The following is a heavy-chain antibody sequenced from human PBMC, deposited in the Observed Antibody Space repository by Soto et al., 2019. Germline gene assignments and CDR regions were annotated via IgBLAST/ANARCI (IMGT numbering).Heavy chain of an antibody. J-gene: IGHJ6*02. CDR3: ARPDTYYYDSSGPSGGYYYGMDV. Sequence: ASVKVSCKASGYTLTSYYMHWVRQSPGQGLEWMGIINPSGGSTSYAQKFQGRVTMTRDTSTSTVYMELSSLRSEDTAVYYCARPDTYYYDSSGPSGGYYYGMDVWGQGTTVTVSS. D-gene: IGHD3-22*01. CDR2: INPSGGST. CDR1: GYTLTSYY. V-gene: IGHV1-46*01.